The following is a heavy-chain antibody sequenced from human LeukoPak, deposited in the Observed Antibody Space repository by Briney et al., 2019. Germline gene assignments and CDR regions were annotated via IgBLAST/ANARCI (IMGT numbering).Heavy chain of an antibody. D-gene: IGHD2-2*01. CDR1: GFTVSSNY. V-gene: IGHV3-66*01. Sequence: GGSLRLSCAASGFTVSSNYMSWVRQAPGKGLEWVSVIYSGGSTYYADSVKGRFTISRDNSKNTLYLQMNSLRAEDTAVYYCASLVVPAAKPWDYWGQGTLVAVSS. CDR2: IYSGGST. J-gene: IGHJ4*02. CDR3: ASLVVPAAKPWDY.